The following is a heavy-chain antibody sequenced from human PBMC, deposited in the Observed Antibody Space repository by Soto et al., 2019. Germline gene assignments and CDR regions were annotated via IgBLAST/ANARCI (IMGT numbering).Heavy chain of an antibody. D-gene: IGHD6-6*01. Sequence: GGSLRLSCAASGFTFSSYGMHWVRQAPGKGLEWVAVISYDGSNKYYADSVKGRFTISRDNSKNTLYLQMNSLRAEDTAVYYCAKVKGYSSSSNDFDYWGQGTLVTVSS. CDR1: GFTFSSYG. J-gene: IGHJ4*02. CDR2: ISYDGSNK. CDR3: AKVKGYSSSSNDFDY. V-gene: IGHV3-30*18.